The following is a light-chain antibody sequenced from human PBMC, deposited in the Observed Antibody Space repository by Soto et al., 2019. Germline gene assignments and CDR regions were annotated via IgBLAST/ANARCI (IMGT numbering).Light chain of an antibody. CDR1: SSDVGGYNY. CDR2: EVS. J-gene: IGLJ1*01. Sequence: QSVLTQPPSASGSPGQSVTISCTGTSSDVGGYNYVSWYQQHPGQAPKLMIYEVSKRPSGVPDRFSGSKSGNTASLTVSGLQAEDEADYYCSSYAGSNNPYVFGTGTKLTVL. V-gene: IGLV2-8*01. CDR3: SSYAGSNNPYV.